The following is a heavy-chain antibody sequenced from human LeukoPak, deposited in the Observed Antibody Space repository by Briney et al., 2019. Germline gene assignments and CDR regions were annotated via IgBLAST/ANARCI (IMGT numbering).Heavy chain of an antibody. Sequence: GGSLRLSCTASGFRFGGYSIHWVHQAPGKGLEWLSYISVSGTIHADSVMGRVTVSRDNAKNSLYLQMNSLRAEDTAVYYCARIRGSTLPISYMDVWGKGTTVTVSS. CDR3: ARIRGSTLPISYMDV. CDR2: ISVSGT. J-gene: IGHJ6*03. CDR1: GFRFGGYS. V-gene: IGHV3-48*04. D-gene: IGHD6-13*01.